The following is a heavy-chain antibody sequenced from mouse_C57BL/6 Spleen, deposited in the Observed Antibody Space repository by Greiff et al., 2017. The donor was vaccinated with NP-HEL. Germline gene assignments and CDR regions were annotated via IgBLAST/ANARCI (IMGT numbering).Heavy chain of an antibody. CDR1: GYSFTDYN. D-gene: IGHD1-1*01. V-gene: IGHV1-39*01. J-gene: IGHJ2*01. Sequence: QLQESGPELVKPGASVKISCKASGYSFTDYNMNWVKQSHGKSLEWIGVINPNYGTTSYNQKFKGKATLTVDQSSSTAYMQLNSLTSEDSAVYYCARRLTTVVAFDFWGQGTTLTVSS. CDR2: INPNYGTT. CDR3: ARRLTTVVAFDF.